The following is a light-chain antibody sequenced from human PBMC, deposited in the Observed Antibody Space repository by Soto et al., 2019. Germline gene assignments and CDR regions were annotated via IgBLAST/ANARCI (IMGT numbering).Light chain of an antibody. CDR3: QQYGGSPCT. V-gene: IGKV3-20*01. CDR1: QSIFNNY. Sequence: EIVLTQSPCTLSLSPRDRATLSCRASQSIFNNYLAWYQQKPGQAPRLLVYGASFRATGIPDRFSGSGSGTDFTLTISRLEPEDFAVYYCQQYGGSPCTFGQGTRLEIK. CDR2: GAS. J-gene: IGKJ2*02.